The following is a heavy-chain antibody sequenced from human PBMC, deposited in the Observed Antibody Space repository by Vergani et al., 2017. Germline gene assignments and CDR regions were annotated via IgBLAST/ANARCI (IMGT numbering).Heavy chain of an antibody. D-gene: IGHD1-1*01. CDR3: YTDDHDY. Sequence: EVQVVESGGGLIKPGGSLRLSCVVSGITFKNAWINWVRQAPGKGLEWIGRIRSKNDGGTADYAAPLKGRFTISRDDSKDSAFLLVNNLKTEDTAVYFCYTDDHDYWGHGILVTVSS. CDR2: IRSKNDGGTA. J-gene: IGHJ4*03. V-gene: IGHV3-15*01. CDR1: GITFKNAW.